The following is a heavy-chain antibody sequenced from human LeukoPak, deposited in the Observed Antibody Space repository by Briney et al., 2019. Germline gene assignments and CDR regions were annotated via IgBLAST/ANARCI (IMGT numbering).Heavy chain of an antibody. CDR2: INHSGST. V-gene: IGHV4-34*01. Sequence: SETLSLTCAVYGGSFSGYYWSWLRQPPGKGLEWIGEINHSGSTNYNPSLKSRVTISVDTSKNQFSLKLSSVTAADTAVYYCARRAAYDYVWGSYRFTPGYFDYWGQGTLVTVSS. CDR3: ARRAAYDYVWGSYRFTPGYFDY. D-gene: IGHD3-16*02. J-gene: IGHJ4*02. CDR1: GGSFSGYY.